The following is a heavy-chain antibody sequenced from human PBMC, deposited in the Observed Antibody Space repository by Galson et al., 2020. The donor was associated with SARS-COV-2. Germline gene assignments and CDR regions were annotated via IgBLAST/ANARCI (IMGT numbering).Heavy chain of an antibody. Sequence: TGGSLRLSCAASGFTFTNYAFSWVRQAPGKGLEWVSTINYSGTSPYYADSVRGRFIISSDNSQNILHLQMNSLRAEETAVYFCARGDTGYYSKLEYWGQVTLVTVSS. J-gene: IGHJ4*02. D-gene: IGHD2-15*01. CDR3: ARGDTGYYSKLEY. CDR1: GFTFTNYA. V-gene: IGHV3-23*01. CDR2: INYSGTSP.